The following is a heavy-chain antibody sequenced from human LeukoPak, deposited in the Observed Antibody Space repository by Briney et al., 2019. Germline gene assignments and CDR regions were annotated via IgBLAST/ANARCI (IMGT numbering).Heavy chain of an antibody. D-gene: IGHD2-21*02. CDR2: ISAYNGNT. CDR1: GYTFTSYG. J-gene: IGHJ6*02. V-gene: IGHV1-18*01. Sequence: ASVTVSCKASGYTFTSYGISWVRQAPGQGLEWMGWISAYNGNTNYAQKLQGRVTMTTDTSTSTAYMELRSLRSDDTAVYYCARDECGDYYSLWYYYYGMDVWGQGTTVTVSS. CDR3: ARDECGDYYSLWYYYYGMDV.